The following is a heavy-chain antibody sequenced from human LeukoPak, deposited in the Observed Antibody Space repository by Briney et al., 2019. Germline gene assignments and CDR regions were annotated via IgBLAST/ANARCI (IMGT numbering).Heavy chain of an antibody. CDR2: ISAYNGNT. CDR3: ARVFTPITGTTSYYYGMDV. D-gene: IGHD1-7*01. CDR1: GYTFTSYG. J-gene: IGHJ6*02. Sequence: ASVKVSCKASGYTFTSYGISWVRQAPGQGLEWMGWISAYNGNTNYAQKLQGRVTMTTDTSTSTAYMELRSLRSDDTAVYYCARVFTPITGTTSYYYGMDVWGQGTTVTVPS. V-gene: IGHV1-18*01.